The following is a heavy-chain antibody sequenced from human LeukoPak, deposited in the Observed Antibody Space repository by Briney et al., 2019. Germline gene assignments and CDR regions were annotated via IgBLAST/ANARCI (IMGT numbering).Heavy chain of an antibody. Sequence: PSETLSLTCTVSGGSISSYYWGWIRQPPGKGLEWIGSIYYSGSTYYNPSLKSRVTISVDTSKNQFSLKLSSVTAADTAVYYCARHNYYDTDAFDIWGQGTMVTVSS. CDR1: GGSISSYY. CDR3: ARHNYYDTDAFDI. CDR2: IYYSGST. D-gene: IGHD3-22*01. V-gene: IGHV4-39*01. J-gene: IGHJ3*02.